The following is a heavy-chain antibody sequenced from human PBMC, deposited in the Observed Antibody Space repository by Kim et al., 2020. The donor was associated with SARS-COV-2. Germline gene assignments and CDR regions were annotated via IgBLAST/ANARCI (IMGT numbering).Heavy chain of an antibody. CDR2: IYSGGST. Sequence: GESLRLSCAASGFTVSSNYMSWVRQAPGKGLEWVSVIYSGGSTDYADSVKGRFTISRDNSKNTLYLQMNSLRAEDTAVYYCARGGGYCSSTSCYGYYGMDVWGQGTTVTVSS. J-gene: IGHJ6*02. V-gene: IGHV3-53*01. D-gene: IGHD2-2*03. CDR1: GFTVSSNY. CDR3: ARGGGYCSSTSCYGYYGMDV.